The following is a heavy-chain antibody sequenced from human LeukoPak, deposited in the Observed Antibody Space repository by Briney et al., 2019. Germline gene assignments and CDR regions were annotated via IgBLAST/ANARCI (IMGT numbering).Heavy chain of an antibody. D-gene: IGHD4-17*01. Sequence: ASVKVSCKASGYTFTSHFMHWVRQAPGQGLEWMGIINPRGGSTSYTQKFQGRVTMTRDTSTSTVYMELSSLRSEDTAVYYCARGDYGDYPIGGWGQGTLVTVSS. CDR3: ARGDYGDYPIGG. J-gene: IGHJ4*02. V-gene: IGHV1-46*01. CDR2: INPRGGST. CDR1: GYTFTSHF.